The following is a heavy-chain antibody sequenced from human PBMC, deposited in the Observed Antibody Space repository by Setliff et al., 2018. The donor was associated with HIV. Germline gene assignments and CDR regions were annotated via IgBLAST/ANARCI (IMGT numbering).Heavy chain of an antibody. J-gene: IGHJ4*02. CDR1: GFSFSEFW. D-gene: IGHD4-4*01. CDR2: IKADESEK. V-gene: IGHV3-7*03. Sequence: GGSLRLSCAASGFSFSEFWMNWVRQAPGKGLEWVANIKADESEKYYVDSVKGRFTISRDSGKNSLYLQMHSLRVEDTAFYYCARDSFSKGDYWGRGTLVTVSS. CDR3: ARDSFSKGDY.